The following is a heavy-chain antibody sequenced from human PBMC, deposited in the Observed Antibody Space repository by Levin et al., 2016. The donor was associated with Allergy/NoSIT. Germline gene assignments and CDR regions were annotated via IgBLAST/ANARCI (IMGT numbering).Heavy chain of an antibody. CDR2: VSAFSGYNRNT. CDR3: ARGMGELDY. D-gene: IGHD3-16*01. V-gene: IGHV1-18*04. J-gene: IGHJ4*02. CDR1: GYTFTNHG. Sequence: ASVKVSCKTSGYTFTNHGVTWVRQAPGQGLEWMGWVSAFSGYNRNTNYVDKFRDRVTMTTDTSTSTAYMELRSLRSDDTAVYYCARGMGELDYWGQGTLVTVSS.